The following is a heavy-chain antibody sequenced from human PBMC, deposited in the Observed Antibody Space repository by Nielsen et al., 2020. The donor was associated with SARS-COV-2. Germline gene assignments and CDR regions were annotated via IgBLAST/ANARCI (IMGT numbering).Heavy chain of an antibody. V-gene: IGHV4-39*01. J-gene: IGHJ6*03. CDR3: ARTFSTYDFWSGYPYRYYYYMDV. Sequence: WIRQPPGKGLEWIGSIYYSGSTYYNPSLKSRVTKSVDTSKNQFSLKLSSVTAADTAVYYCARTFSTYDFWSGYPYRYYYYMDVWGKGTTVTVSS. D-gene: IGHD3-3*01. CDR2: IYYSGST.